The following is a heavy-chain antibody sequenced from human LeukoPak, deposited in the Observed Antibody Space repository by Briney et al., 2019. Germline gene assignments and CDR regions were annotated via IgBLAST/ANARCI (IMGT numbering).Heavy chain of an antibody. D-gene: IGHD3-22*01. V-gene: IGHV3-66*01. CDR3: AKGPTSGYLDY. CDR2: IYSGGST. Sequence: GGFLRLSCAVSGFTFSSYAMSWVRQAPGKGLEWVSVIYSGGSTYYADSVKGRFTISRDNSKNTLYLQMNSLRAEDTAVYYCAKGPTSGYLDYWGQGTLVTVSS. CDR1: GFTFSSYA. J-gene: IGHJ4*02.